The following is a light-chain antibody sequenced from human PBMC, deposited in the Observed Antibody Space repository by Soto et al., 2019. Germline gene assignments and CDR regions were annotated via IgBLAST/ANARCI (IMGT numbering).Light chain of an antibody. Sequence: DIQMTQSPSTLSASVGDRVTITCRASQSISSCLAWYQQKPGKAPKLLIYDASSLESGVPSRFSGSGSGTEFTLTISSRQPDDFATYYGQQYNSYSPYTFGQGTKLEIK. CDR3: QQYNSYSPYT. V-gene: IGKV1-5*01. J-gene: IGKJ2*01. CDR2: DAS. CDR1: QSISSC.